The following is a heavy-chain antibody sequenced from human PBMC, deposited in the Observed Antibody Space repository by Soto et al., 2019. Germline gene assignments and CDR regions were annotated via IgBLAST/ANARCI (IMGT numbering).Heavy chain of an antibody. J-gene: IGHJ6*03. Sequence: EVQLVESGGGLVQPGGSLRLSCAASGFTFSTYSMHWVRQAPGKGLEWVSYISSSSGTIYYADSVKGRFTISRDNAKKPLYLQMNRLRAEDTAVYYCARADSIWNPLGYYYYRDVWVKGTTVTVSS. CDR2: ISSSSGTI. CDR1: GFTFSTYS. CDR3: ARADSIWNPLGYYYYRDV. V-gene: IGHV3-48*01. D-gene: IGHD1-1*01.